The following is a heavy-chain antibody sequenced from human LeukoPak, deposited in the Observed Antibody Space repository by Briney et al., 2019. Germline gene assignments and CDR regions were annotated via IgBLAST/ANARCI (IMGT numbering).Heavy chain of an antibody. V-gene: IGHV3-53*01. J-gene: IGHJ4*02. Sequence: GGSLRLSCTVSGFTVSSNSMSWVRQAPGKGLEWVSFIYTTGNTHNSDSVKGRFTISRDSSKNTLYLQMNSLRAEDTAVYYCARAALWFGELLPFDYWGQGALVTVSS. CDR3: ARAALWFGELLPFDY. CDR1: GFTVSSNS. D-gene: IGHD3-10*01. CDR2: IYTTGNT.